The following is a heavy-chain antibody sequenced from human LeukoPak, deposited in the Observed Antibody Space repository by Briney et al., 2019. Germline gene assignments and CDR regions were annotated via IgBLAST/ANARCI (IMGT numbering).Heavy chain of an antibody. D-gene: IGHD4-23*01. CDR3: ATNSDDAFDI. CDR1: GFTFSGYA. CDR2: ISGSGGYT. Sequence: PGGSLRLSCAASGFTFSGYAMSWVRQAPGKELEWVSAISGSGGYTYYADSVKGRFTISRDNSKNTLYLQMNSLRAEDTAVYYCATNSDDAFDIWGQGTMVTVSS. J-gene: IGHJ3*02. V-gene: IGHV3-23*01.